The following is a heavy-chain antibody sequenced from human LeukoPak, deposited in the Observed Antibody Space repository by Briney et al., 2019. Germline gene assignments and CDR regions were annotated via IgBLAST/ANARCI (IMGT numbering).Heavy chain of an antibody. CDR2: IKQDGSEK. D-gene: IGHD3-3*01. CDR3: AREMTDYDFWSGHPYYYYYMDV. V-gene: IGHV3-7*01. Sequence: GGSLRLSRAASGFTFSSYWMSWVRQAPGKGLEWVANIKQDGSEKYYVDSVKGRFTISRDNAKNSLYLQMNSLRAEDTAVYYCAREMTDYDFWSGHPYYYYYMDVWGKGTTVTVSS. CDR1: GFTFSSYW. J-gene: IGHJ6*03.